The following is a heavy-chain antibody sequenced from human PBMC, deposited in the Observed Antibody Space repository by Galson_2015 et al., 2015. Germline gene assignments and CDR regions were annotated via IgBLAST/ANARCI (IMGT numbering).Heavy chain of an antibody. CDR1: EFTFSSYY. Sequence: SLSISGAASEFTFSSYYMSWVRQASGKGLEWVSSISSTTTYLYYADSVMGRFTISRDNAKNSLYLQMNSLGAEDTAVYYCARQILDYDFWSGYYPTNFDYWGQGTLVTVSS. V-gene: IGHV3-21*01. CDR2: ISSTTTYL. CDR3: ARQILDYDFWSGYYPTNFDY. J-gene: IGHJ4*02. D-gene: IGHD3-3*01.